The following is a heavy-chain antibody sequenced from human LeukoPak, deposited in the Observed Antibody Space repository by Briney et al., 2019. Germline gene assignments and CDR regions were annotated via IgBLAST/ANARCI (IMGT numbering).Heavy chain of an antibody. CDR3: ARDVLRYYYYYGMDV. Sequence: ASVKVSCKASGYTFTSYDINWVRQATGQGLGWMGWMNPNSGNTGYAQKFQGRVTMTRNTSISTAYMELSSLRSEDTAVYYCARDVLRYYYYYGMDVWGQGTTVTVSS. V-gene: IGHV1-8*01. CDR1: GYTFTSYD. CDR2: MNPNSGNT. J-gene: IGHJ6*02. D-gene: IGHD3-9*01.